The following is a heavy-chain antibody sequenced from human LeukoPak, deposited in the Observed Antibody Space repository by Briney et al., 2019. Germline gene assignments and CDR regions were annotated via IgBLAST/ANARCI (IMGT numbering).Heavy chain of an antibody. D-gene: IGHD5-18*01. CDR1: GGSISSYY. V-gene: IGHV4-59*08. CDR2: IYYSGST. J-gene: IGHJ3*02. CDR3: ASGGYSYGPDAFDI. Sequence: PSETLSLTCTVSGGSISSYYWSWIRQPPGKGLEWIGYIYYSGSTNYNPSLKSRVTISVDTSKNQFSLKLSSVTAADTAVYYCASGGYSYGPDAFDIWGQGTMVTVSS.